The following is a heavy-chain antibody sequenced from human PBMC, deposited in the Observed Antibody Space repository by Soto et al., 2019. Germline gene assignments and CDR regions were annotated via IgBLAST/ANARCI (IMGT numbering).Heavy chain of an antibody. D-gene: IGHD5-12*01. J-gene: IGHJ5*02. CDR3: LSGNSPSST. V-gene: IGHV4-59*12. Sequence: SETLSLTCTVSGASISGYHLGWIRQPPGKGLEWIGYMSYSGSTNYSPSLKSRVTMSVDTSKNQFSLKLNSVTAEDTAVYYCLSGNSPSSTWGQGTLVTVSS. CDR2: MSYSGST. CDR1: GASISGYH.